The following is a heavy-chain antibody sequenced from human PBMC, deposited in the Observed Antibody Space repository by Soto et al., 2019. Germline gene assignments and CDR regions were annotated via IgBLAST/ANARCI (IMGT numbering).Heavy chain of an antibody. CDR3: ARDKQQLHFWFDP. J-gene: IGHJ5*02. CDR2: TYYRSKLYN. D-gene: IGHD6-13*01. CDR1: GDSVSSNSAA. V-gene: IGHV6-1*01. Sequence: HTLSRTCAISGDSVSSNSAAWNWIRQSPSRGLEWLGRTYYRSKLYNDYAVSVKSRITINPDTSKNQFSLQLNSVTPEDTAVHYCARDKQQLHFWFDPWAQGTLVTVSS.